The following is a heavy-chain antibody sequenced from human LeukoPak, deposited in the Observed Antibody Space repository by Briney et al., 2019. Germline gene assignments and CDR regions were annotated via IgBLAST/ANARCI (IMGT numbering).Heavy chain of an antibody. Sequence: SETLSLTCAVYGGSFSGYYWSWIRQPAGKGLEWIGEINHSGSTNYNPSLKSRVTISVDTSKNQFSLKLSSVTAADTAVYYCARGVSSWGYYYYYMDVWGKGTTVTVSS. CDR3: ARGVSSWGYYYYYMDV. CDR2: INHSGST. D-gene: IGHD2-2*01. V-gene: IGHV4-34*01. CDR1: GGSFSGYY. J-gene: IGHJ6*03.